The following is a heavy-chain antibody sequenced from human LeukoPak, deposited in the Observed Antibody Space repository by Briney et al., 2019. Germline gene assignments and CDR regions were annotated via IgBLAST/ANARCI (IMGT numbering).Heavy chain of an antibody. CDR1: GYTFTGYY. CDR3: ARAFRDGSGSFYYFDY. J-gene: IGHJ4*02. D-gene: IGHD3-10*01. Sequence: ASVKVSCKASGYTFTGYYMHCVRQAPGQGFEWMGWINPNSGGTNYAQKFQGRVTMTRDTSISTAYMELSRLRSDDTAVYYCARAFRDGSGSFYYFDYWGQGTLVTVSS. CDR2: INPNSGGT. V-gene: IGHV1-2*02.